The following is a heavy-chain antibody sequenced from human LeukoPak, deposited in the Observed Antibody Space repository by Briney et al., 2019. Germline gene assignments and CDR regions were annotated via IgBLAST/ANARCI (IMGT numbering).Heavy chain of an antibody. J-gene: IGHJ6*02. CDR3: ARDPVAVAGQSPTAYYYGMDV. V-gene: IGHV4-34*01. Sequence: SETLSLTCAVYGRSFSGYYWSWIRQPPGKGLEWIGEINDSGSTNYNPSLKSRVTISVDTSKNQFSLKLSSVTAADTAVYYCARDPVAVAGQSPTAYYYGMDVWGQGPTVTVSS. D-gene: IGHD6-19*01. CDR2: INDSGST. CDR1: GRSFSGYY.